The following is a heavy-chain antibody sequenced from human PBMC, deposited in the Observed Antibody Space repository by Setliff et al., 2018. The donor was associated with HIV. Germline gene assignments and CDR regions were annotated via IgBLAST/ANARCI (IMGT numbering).Heavy chain of an antibody. J-gene: IGHJ3*01. V-gene: IGHV4-31*03. Sequence: KPSETLSLTCSVSDGYINSGAEYWGWIRHHPGKGLEWIGYIYYGGERYYNPSLKGRVSLSMDTSKNQFSLKLSSVTVADTAMYYCARADYDTRGVAEYFHRWGQGTMVTVSS. CDR1: DGYINSGAEY. CDR3: ARADYDTRGVAEYFHR. CDR2: IYYGGER. D-gene: IGHD3-22*01.